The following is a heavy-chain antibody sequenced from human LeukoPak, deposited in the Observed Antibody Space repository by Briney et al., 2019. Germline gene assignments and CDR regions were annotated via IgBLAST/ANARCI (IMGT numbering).Heavy chain of an antibody. J-gene: IGHJ6*02. CDR3: AKVNTMVRGVDFYYYGMDV. CDR1: GFSFSSYG. D-gene: IGHD3-10*01. CDR2: IGGNGATT. Sequence: PGGSLRLSCAASGFSFSSYGMNWVRQAPGKGLEWVAAIGGNGATTYYADSVKGRFTISRDNSKSTLYLQMNSLRAEDTAVYYCAKVNTMVRGVDFYYYGMDVWGQGTTVTVSS. V-gene: IGHV3-23*01.